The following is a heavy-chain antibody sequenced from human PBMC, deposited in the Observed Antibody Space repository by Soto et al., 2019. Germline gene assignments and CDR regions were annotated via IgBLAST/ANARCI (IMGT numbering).Heavy chain of an antibody. CDR2: IYPGDSDT. V-gene: IGHV5-51*01. D-gene: IGHD5-18*01. J-gene: IGHJ6*02. Sequence: GESLTISCKGSGYSFTSYWIGWVRQMPGKGLEWMGIIYPGDSDTRYSPSFQGQVTISADKSISTAYLQWSSLKASDTAMYYCARLNSYGYASYYYYGMDVWGQGTTVTVSS. CDR1: GYSFTSYW. CDR3: ARLNSYGYASYYYYGMDV.